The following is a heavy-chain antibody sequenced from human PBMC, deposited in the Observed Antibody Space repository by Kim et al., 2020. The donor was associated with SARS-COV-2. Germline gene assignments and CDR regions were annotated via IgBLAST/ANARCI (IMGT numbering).Heavy chain of an antibody. J-gene: IGHJ6*02. CDR2: FIPIFNTA. CDR1: GGTVNSHA. Sequence: SVKVSCKASGGTVNSHAVSWVRQAPGQGLEWMGKFIPIFNTANYAQKFQDRVTIIADESTSTAYMELTSLTSEDTAVYYCARDACTSISCYTGGMDVWGQGTPVTVSS. V-gene: IGHV1-69*13. CDR3: ARDACTSISCYTGGMDV. D-gene: IGHD2-2*02.